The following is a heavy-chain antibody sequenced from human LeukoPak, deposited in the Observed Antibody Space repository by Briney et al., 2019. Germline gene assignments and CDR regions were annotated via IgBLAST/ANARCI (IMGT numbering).Heavy chain of an antibody. V-gene: IGHV3-64D*06. Sequence: RQAPGXXLEYVSAISRNGHSTYYAESVKGRFTISRDNSKNTLYLQMSSLRGDDTALYYCAYGSGSYDFDYWGQGTLVTVSS. CDR3: AYGSGSYDFDY. D-gene: IGHD3-10*01. CDR2: ISRNGHST. J-gene: IGHJ4*02.